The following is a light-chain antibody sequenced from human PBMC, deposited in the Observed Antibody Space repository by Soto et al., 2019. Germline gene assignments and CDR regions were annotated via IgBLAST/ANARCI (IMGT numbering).Light chain of an antibody. CDR2: EVT. J-gene: IGLJ1*01. CDR1: SSDVGGHNH. Sequence: QAASVSGSPGQSITISCTGSSSDVGGHNHVSWYQQHPGKAPKLIISEVTVRPSGVSHRFSGSKSGNSASLTISGLQAEDEADYYCSSYTTTNTPYVFGSGTKLTVL. V-gene: IGLV2-14*03. CDR3: SSYTTTNTPYV.